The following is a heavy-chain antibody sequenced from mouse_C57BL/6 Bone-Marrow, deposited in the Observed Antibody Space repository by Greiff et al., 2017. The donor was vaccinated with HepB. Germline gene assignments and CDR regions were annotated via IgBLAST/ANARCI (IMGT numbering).Heavy chain of an antibody. D-gene: IGHD1-1*01. Sequence: VQLKESGAELVRPGASVKLSCTASGFNIKDDYMHWVKQRPEQGLEWIGWIDPENGDTEYASKFQGKATITADTSSNTAYLQLSSLTSEDTAVYYCTTSSFITTVDYWGQGTTLTVSS. CDR1: GFNIKDDY. J-gene: IGHJ2*01. V-gene: IGHV14-4*01. CDR2: IDPENGDT. CDR3: TTSSFITTVDY.